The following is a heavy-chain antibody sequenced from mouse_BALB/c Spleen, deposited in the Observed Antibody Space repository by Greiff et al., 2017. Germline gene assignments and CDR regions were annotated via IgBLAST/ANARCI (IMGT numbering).Heavy chain of an antibody. Sequence: EVKLMESGGGLVQPGGSRKLSCAASGFTFSSFGMHWVRQAPEKGLEWVAYISSGSSTLYYADTVKGRFTISRDNPKNTLFLQMTSLRSEDTAMYYCAREEITTGYYAMDYWGQGTSVTVSS. CDR3: AREEITTGYYAMDY. J-gene: IGHJ4*01. V-gene: IGHV5-17*02. D-gene: IGHD2-4*01. CDR1: GFTFSSFG. CDR2: ISSGSSTL.